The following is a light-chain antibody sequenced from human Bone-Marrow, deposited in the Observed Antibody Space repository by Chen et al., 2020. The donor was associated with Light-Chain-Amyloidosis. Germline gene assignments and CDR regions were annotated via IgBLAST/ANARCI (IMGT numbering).Light chain of an antibody. CDR2: GSS. CDR3: QQYGTSPLT. Sequence: EIVLTQSPGTLSLSPGEGANLSCRASQTISSNYLTWDQQKFGQAPRLLIYGSSSRATGIPDRFTGSGSGTDFTLTINRLEPEDFAMYYCQQYGTSPLTFGGGIKVEIK. J-gene: IGKJ4*01. CDR1: QTISSNY. V-gene: IGKV3-20*01.